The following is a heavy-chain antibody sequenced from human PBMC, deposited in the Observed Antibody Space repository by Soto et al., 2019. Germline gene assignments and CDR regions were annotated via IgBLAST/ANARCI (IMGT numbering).Heavy chain of an antibody. V-gene: IGHV3-43*01. Sequence: PRLSCAASGFTFDDYTMHWVRQAPGQGLEWVSLISWDGTLTFYADSVKGRFTISRDNSKDSLYLQMNSLRTEDTALYYCPRGGGGWDSWGQGSLVTVSS. D-gene: IGHD6-19*01. CDR1: GFTFDDYT. J-gene: IGHJ4*02. CDR3: PRGGGGWDS. CDR2: ISWDGTLT.